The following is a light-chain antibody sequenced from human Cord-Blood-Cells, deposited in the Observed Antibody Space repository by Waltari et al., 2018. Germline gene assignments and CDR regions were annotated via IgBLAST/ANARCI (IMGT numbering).Light chain of an antibody. J-gene: IGLJ3*02. CDR3: CSYAGSSTWV. V-gene: IGLV2-23*01. CDR1: SRDVGRYNL. CDR2: EGS. Sequence: QSALTQPASVSGSPGQSITISCTGTSRDVGRYNLVSLYQQHPGKAPNLMIYEGSKRPSGVSNRFSGSKSGNTASLTIAGLQAEDEADYYCCSYAGSSTWVFGGGTKLTVL.